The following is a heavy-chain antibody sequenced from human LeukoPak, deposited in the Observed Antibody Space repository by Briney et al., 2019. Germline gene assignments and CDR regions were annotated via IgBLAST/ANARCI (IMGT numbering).Heavy chain of an antibody. CDR2: IIPISGTT. J-gene: IGHJ6*03. Sequence: GSSVKVSCKASGGTFSSYAFSWVRQAPGQGLEWMGGIIPISGTTNYAQKFQGRVTIATGESTSTAYMELSSLRSEDTAVYYCGRTLVNWNDDHYYQYYYMDVWGKGTTVTVSS. V-gene: IGHV1-69*05. CDR3: GRTLVNWNDDHYYQYYYMDV. CDR1: GGTFSSYA. D-gene: IGHD1-1*01.